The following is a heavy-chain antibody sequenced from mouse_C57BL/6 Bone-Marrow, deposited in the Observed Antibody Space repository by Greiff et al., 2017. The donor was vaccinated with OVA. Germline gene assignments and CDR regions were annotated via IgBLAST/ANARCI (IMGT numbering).Heavy chain of an antibody. J-gene: IGHJ4*01. V-gene: IGHV1-58*01. Sequence: VQLKQSGAELVRPGSSVKMSCKTSGYTFTSYGINWVKQRPGQGLEWIGYIYIGNGYTEYNEKFKGKATLTSDTSSSTAYMQLSSLTSEDSAIYFCGKASEIYSYAMHYWGQVTSVIVSS. CDR1: GYTFTSYG. CDR3: GKASEIYSYAMHY. D-gene: IGHD1-3*01. CDR2: IYIGNGYT.